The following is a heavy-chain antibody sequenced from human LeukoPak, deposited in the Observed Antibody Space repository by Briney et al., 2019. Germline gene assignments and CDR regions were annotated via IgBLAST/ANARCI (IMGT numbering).Heavy chain of an antibody. J-gene: IGHJ4*02. CDR3: ARATTVVTPLSYYFDY. CDR1: GYTFTSYG. CDR2: ISAYNGNT. Sequence: ASVKVSCKASGYTFTSYGISWVRQAPGQGLEWMGWISAYNGNTNYAQKLQGRVTMTTDTSTSTAYMELRSLRSDDTAVYYCARATTVVTPLSYYFDYWGQGTLVTVSS. V-gene: IGHV1-18*01. D-gene: IGHD4-23*01.